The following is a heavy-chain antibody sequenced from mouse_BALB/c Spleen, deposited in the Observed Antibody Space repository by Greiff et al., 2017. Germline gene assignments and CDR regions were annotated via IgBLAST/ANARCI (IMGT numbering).Heavy chain of an antibody. CDR3: ARHDDGYYPWFAY. CDR2: IDPENGDT. D-gene: IGHD2-3*01. J-gene: IGHJ3*01. Sequence: EVQLQESGAELVRSGASVKLSCTASGFNIKDYYMHWVKQRPEQGLEWIGWIDPENGDTEYAPKFQGKATMTADTSSNTAYLQLSSLTSEDNAVYYCARHDDGYYPWFAYWGQGTLVTVSA. CDR1: GFNIKDYY. V-gene: IGHV14-4*02.